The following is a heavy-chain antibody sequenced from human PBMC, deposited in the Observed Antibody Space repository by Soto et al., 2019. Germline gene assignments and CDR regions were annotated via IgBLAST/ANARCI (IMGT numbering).Heavy chain of an antibody. Sequence: GGSLRLSCAASGFTFSSSAMHWVRQAPGKGLEWVAVISYDGSNKYYADSVKGRFTISRDNSKNTLYLQMNSLRVDDTALYYCTNNWWRGLLFTVWGKGTLVTVYS. CDR2: ISYDGSNK. V-gene: IGHV3-30-3*01. CDR1: GFTFSSSA. D-gene: IGHD1-20*01. J-gene: IGHJ4*02. CDR3: TNNWWRGLLFTV.